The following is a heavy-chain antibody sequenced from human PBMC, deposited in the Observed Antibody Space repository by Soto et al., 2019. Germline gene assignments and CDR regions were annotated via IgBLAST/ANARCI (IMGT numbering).Heavy chain of an antibody. V-gene: IGHV3-23*01. J-gene: IGHJ4*02. CDR3: AKRRGAGGHFDY. D-gene: IGHD2-15*01. CDR1: GFTFSTYA. CDR2: VSSSGGT. Sequence: GGSLRLSCAASGFTFSTYAMGWVRQAPGKGLEWVSVVSSSGGTHYADSVKGRFTVSRDNSKNTLSLQMDSLRADDTAVYYCAKRRGAGGHFDYWGQGALVTVSS.